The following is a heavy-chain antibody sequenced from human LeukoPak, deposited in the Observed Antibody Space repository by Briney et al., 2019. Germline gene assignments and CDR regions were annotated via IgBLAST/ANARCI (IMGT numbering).Heavy chain of an antibody. V-gene: IGHV3-23*01. CDR3: GRDPSGDYIGAFEM. J-gene: IGHJ3*02. CDR2: IRGSGTIT. Sequence: PGGSLRLSCAVSGFTFSHYAMVWVRQAPGKGLEWLSAIRGSGTITQYADSVKDRFTIFRDNSRNTLYLQMNNLRAEDTAVYYCGRDPSGDYIGAFEMWGQGTVVTVSS. CDR1: GFTFSHYA. D-gene: IGHD4-17*01.